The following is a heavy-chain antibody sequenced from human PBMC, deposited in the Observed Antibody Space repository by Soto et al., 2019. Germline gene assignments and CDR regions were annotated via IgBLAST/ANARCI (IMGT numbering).Heavy chain of an antibody. V-gene: IGHV6-1*01. CDR1: GDSVSSNSSA. D-gene: IGHD1-7*01. CDR3: ARDRTGTTGYYYGMDV. Sequence: SQTLSLTCAISGDSVSSNSSAWNWIRQCPSRGLEWLGRTYYRSKWYNDYAVSVKSRITINPDTSKNQFSLQLNSVTPEDTAVYYCARDRTGTTGYYYGMDVWGQGTTVTVSS. CDR2: TYYRSKWYN. J-gene: IGHJ6*02.